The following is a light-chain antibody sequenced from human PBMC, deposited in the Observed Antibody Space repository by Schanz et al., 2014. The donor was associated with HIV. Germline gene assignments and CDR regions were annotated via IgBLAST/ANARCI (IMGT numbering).Light chain of an antibody. CDR1: NSDIGTYNY. V-gene: IGLV2-14*01. J-gene: IGLJ3*02. CDR3: NSYTSSSTRPWV. Sequence: QSALTQPASVSGSPGQSITLSCTGTNSDIGTYNYVSWYQQHPGKAPKLLIFDVTNRPSGISNRFSGSKSGNTASLTISGLQAGDEADYYCNSYTSSSTRPWVFGGGTKLTVL. CDR2: DVT.